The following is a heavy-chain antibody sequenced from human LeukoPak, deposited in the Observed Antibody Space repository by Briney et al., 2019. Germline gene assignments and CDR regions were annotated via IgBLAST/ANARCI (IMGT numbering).Heavy chain of an antibody. D-gene: IGHD2-2*01. CDR3: AKRYCSSASCRSGMDV. Sequence: GGSQTLFCAASVFIYSIYHILCVPHARGKGLVWVTHIRSDGSNTYYADSVEGRFTISRDGSKNTLYLQMYSLGADDTAVYYCAKRYCSSASCRSGMDVWGQGTTVTVSS. J-gene: IGHJ6*02. CDR1: VFIYSIYH. CDR2: IRSDGSNT. V-gene: IGHV3-30*02.